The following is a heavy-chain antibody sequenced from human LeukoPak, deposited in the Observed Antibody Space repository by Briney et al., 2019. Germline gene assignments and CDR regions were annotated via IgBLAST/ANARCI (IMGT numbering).Heavy chain of an antibody. CDR2: IWYDGSNK. D-gene: IGHD3-22*01. Sequence: GGSLRLSCAASGFTFSSYGMHWVRQAPGMGLEWVAVIWYDGSNKYYADSVKGRFTISRDNSKNTLYLQMNSLRAEDTAVYYCAGTYDSSGYYPGGWGQGTLVTVSS. V-gene: IGHV3-33*01. CDR1: GFTFSSYG. CDR3: AGTYDSSGYYPGG. J-gene: IGHJ4*02.